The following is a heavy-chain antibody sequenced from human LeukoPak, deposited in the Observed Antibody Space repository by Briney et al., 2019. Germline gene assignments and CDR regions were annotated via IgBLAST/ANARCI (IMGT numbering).Heavy chain of an antibody. CDR1: GYTFTSYW. CDR2: IFPGDSDT. Sequence: GESLKISCKGSGYTFTSYWIGWVRQMPGKGLEWLGIIFPGDSDTRYSPSFQGQVTVSADKSINTAYLQWSSLKASDSGMYYCVRLYGSRSSIFGVFGYWGQGTLVTVSS. CDR3: VRLYGSRSSIFGVFGY. D-gene: IGHD3-10*01. J-gene: IGHJ4*02. V-gene: IGHV5-51*01.